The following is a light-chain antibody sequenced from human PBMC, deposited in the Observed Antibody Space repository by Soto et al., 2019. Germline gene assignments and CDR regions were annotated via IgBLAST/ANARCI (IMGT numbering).Light chain of an antibody. CDR1: QSISSW. V-gene: IGKV1-5*03. CDR2: KAS. J-gene: IGKJ1*01. CDR3: QQYNSYSWT. Sequence: DIKMTQSPSTLSASVGDRVTITCRASQSISSWLAWYQQKPGKAPKLLIYKASSLESGVPSRFSGSGSGTEFTLTISSLQPDDFATYYCQQYNSYSWTFGQGTKVDI.